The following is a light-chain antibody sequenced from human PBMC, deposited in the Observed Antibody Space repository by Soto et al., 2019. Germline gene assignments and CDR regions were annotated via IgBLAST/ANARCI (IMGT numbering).Light chain of an antibody. CDR2: GAS. V-gene: IGKV3-20*01. CDR1: QSVSSSY. J-gene: IGKJ4*01. CDR3: QQLDT. Sequence: EIVLTQSPGTLSLSPGERATLSCRASQSVSSSYLAWYQQKPGQAPRLLIYGASSRATGIPDRFSGSASGTDFTLPISRLEPEEFAVYYCQQLDTFGGGTKVEIK.